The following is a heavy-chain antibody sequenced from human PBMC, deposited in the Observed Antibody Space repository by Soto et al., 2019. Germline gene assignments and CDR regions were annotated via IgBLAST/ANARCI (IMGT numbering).Heavy chain of an antibody. D-gene: IGHD2-2*02. CDR1: GGSISSSSYY. V-gene: IGHV4-39*01. J-gene: IGHJ5*02. CDR3: ARHWAGYCSSTSCYKFDP. CDR2: SYYSGGT. Sequence: SETLSLTCTVSGGSISSSSYYWGWIRQPPGKGLEWIGSSYYSGGTYYNPSLKSRVTISVDTSKNQLSLRLSSVTAADTAVYYCARHWAGYCSSTSCYKFDPWGLGTLVTVSS.